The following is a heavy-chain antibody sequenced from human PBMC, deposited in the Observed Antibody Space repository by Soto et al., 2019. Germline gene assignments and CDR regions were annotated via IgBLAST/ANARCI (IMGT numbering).Heavy chain of an antibody. CDR3: ARGYRQSGYSSSWVFDY. J-gene: IGHJ4*02. CDR2: MYYSGST. D-gene: IGHD6-13*01. CDR1: GGSINSGGYY. V-gene: IGHV4-31*03. Sequence: QVQLRESGPGLVKPSQTLSLTCTVSGGSINSGGYYWNCIRQHPGQGLEWIGYMYYSGSTNYNPSLGSRIIISAVTSESTLSLKLSSVTAADTAVYLCARGYRQSGYSSSWVFDYWGQGTLVNVCS.